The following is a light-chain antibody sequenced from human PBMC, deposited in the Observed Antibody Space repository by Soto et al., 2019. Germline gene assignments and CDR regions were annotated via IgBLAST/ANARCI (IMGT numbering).Light chain of an antibody. Sequence: IVMTQSPATLSVAPGDRATLSCRASQSVSSTLACYQQKPCQAPRLPIYGASTRATGIPARFSASGSGTEFTLTISSLQSEDFAVYCCQQYNNWPPITFGQGTRLEIK. J-gene: IGKJ5*01. CDR1: QSVSST. V-gene: IGKV3-15*01. CDR3: QQYNNWPPIT. CDR2: GAS.